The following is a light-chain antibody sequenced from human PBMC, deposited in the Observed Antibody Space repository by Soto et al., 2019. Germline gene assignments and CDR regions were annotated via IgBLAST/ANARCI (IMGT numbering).Light chain of an antibody. J-gene: IGKJ1*01. CDR3: LQDYNLPRT. Sequence: IQMTQSPLSLSASVGDRVIITCRASRDIGNDLGWYQQKPGKAPKLLIFAASTLQSGVPSRFSDSGSGTVFTLTISSLHPEDFATYFCLQDYNLPRTFGQGT. CDR2: AAS. V-gene: IGKV1-6*01. CDR1: RDIGND.